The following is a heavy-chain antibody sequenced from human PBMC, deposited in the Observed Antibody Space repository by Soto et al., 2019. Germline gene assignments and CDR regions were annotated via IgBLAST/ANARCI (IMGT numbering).Heavy chain of an antibody. J-gene: IGHJ3*02. D-gene: IGHD5-12*01. CDR1: GGSISSGGYY. CDR3: ASVIAIVATGGNAFDI. Sequence: QVQLQESGPGLVKPSQTLSLTCTVSGGSISSGGYYWSWIRQHPGKGLEWIGYIYYSGSTYYNPSLQSRVTISVETAKNHVALKLISVTAADTAAYYCASVIAIVATGGNAFDIWGQGTMVTVSS. CDR2: IYYSGST. V-gene: IGHV4-31*03.